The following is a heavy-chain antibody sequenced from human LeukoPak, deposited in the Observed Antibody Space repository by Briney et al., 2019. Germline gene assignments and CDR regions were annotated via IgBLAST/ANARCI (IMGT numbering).Heavy chain of an antibody. J-gene: IGHJ4*02. D-gene: IGHD5-18*01. Sequence: GGSLRLSCEASGFTFTRFWMSWVRQAPGKGLEWVSSISSSSSYIYYADSVKGRFTISRDNAKNSLYLQMNSLRAEDTAVYYCARQTDTAMDTFDYWGQGTLVAVSS. CDR2: ISSSSSYI. V-gene: IGHV3-21*01. CDR3: ARQTDTAMDTFDY. CDR1: GFTFTRFW.